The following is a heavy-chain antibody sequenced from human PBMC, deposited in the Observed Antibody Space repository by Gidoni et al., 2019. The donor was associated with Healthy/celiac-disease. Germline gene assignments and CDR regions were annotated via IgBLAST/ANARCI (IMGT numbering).Heavy chain of an antibody. Sequence: QITLKESGPTLVKPTQTLTLTCTLSGFSLSTTDVGVGLIRQPPGKALEWLALIYWNDDKRSSPSLKGRLTITKDTSKNQVVLTMTNMYPVDTATYYCAHHSHYYDSSGLDAFDIWGQGTMVTVSS. CDR3: AHHSHYYDSSGLDAFDI. D-gene: IGHD3-22*01. CDR2: IYWNDDK. J-gene: IGHJ3*02. CDR1: GFSLSTTDVG. V-gene: IGHV2-5*01.